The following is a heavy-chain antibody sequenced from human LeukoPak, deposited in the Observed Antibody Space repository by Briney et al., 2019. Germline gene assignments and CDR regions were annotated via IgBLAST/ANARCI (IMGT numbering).Heavy chain of an antibody. CDR1: GFTFSLYW. J-gene: IGHJ3*02. Sequence: SGGSLRLSCVVSGFTFSLYWMNWVRKAPGKGLEWVANIKQDGSEEYYVDSVKGRFTISRDNAKNSLYLQMNSLRVEDTAVYYCARGGGIWGQGTMVTVSS. CDR3: ARGGGI. CDR2: IKQDGSEE. D-gene: IGHD2-15*01. V-gene: IGHV3-7*01.